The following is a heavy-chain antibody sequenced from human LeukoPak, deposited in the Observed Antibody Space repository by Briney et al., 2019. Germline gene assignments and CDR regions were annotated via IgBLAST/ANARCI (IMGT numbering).Heavy chain of an antibody. CDR2: INHSGST. V-gene: IGHV4-34*01. D-gene: IGHD3-16*01. J-gene: IGHJ4*02. CDR3: ARVSGHYARYYFDY. CDR1: GGSFSGYY. Sequence: PSETLSLTCAVYGGSFSGYYWSWIRQPPGKGLEWIGEINHSGSTNYNPSLKSRVTISVDTSKDQFSLKLSSVTAADTAVYYCARVSGHYARYYFDYWGQGTLVTVSS.